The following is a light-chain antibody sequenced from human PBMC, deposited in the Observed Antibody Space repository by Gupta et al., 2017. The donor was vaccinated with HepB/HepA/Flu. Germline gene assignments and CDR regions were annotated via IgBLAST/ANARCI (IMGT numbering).Light chain of an antibody. Sequence: QSVLTQPPSASRPPGQSVTISCSGRSSNIGSNYVYWYQQLPATAPKLLIYRNNQRPSGVPDRFSGSKSGTSAPLAISGLRAEDEADYYCAAWDDSRSGVVFGGGTKLTVL. J-gene: IGLJ2*01. CDR3: AAWDDSRSGVV. CDR1: SSNIGSNY. CDR2: RNN. V-gene: IGLV1-47*01.